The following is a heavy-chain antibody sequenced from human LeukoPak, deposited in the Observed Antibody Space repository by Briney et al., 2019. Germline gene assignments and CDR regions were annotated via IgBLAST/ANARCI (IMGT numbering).Heavy chain of an antibody. D-gene: IGHD3-16*01. CDR3: GRDRPRDPTFFLYF. J-gene: IGHJ4*01. CDR1: GFTFSSYA. Sequence: GGALRLSCAASGFTFSSYAMHWVRQAPGKGLEWVAVISYDGSNKYYADSVKGRFTISRDNSKNTLYVQMNSLRAEDTPVYYCGRDRPRDPTFFLYFWGQGTPVT. CDR2: ISYDGSNK. V-gene: IGHV3-30-3*01.